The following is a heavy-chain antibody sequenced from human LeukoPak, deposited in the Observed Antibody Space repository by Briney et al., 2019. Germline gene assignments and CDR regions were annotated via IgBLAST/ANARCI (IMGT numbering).Heavy chain of an antibody. D-gene: IGHD3-22*01. J-gene: IGHJ4*02. V-gene: IGHV3-11*01. Sequence: GGSLRLSCAASGFTFSDYYMSWIRQAPGKGLEWVSYISSSGSTIYYADSVKGRFIISRDNAKNSLYLQMNSLRAEDTAVYYCARARTYYYDSSGYYWGQGTLVTVSS. CDR2: ISSSGSTI. CDR3: ARARTYYYDSSGYY. CDR1: GFTFSDYY.